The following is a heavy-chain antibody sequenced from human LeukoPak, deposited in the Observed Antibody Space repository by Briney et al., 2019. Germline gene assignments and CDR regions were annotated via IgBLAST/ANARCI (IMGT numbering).Heavy chain of an antibody. V-gene: IGHV3-21*01. J-gene: IGHJ4*02. Sequence: AGGSLRLSCAASGFTFSSYSMNWVRQAPGKGLEWVSSISSSSGYIYYADSVKGRFTISRDNAKNSLYLQMNSLRAEDTAVYYCARGGYDIDYWGQGTLVTVSS. CDR3: ARGGYDIDY. CDR2: ISSSSGYI. CDR1: GFTFSSYS. D-gene: IGHD5-12*01.